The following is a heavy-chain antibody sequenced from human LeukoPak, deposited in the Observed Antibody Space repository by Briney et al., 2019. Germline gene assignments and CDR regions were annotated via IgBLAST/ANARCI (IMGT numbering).Heavy chain of an antibody. Sequence: ASVKVSCKASGYTFTSYGISWVRQAPGQGLEWMGWISAYNGNTNYAQKFQGRVTITADESTSTAYMELSSLRSEDTAVYYCARVRGIGAAGTGLYFQHWGQGTLVTVSS. D-gene: IGHD6-13*01. J-gene: IGHJ1*01. CDR2: ISAYNGNT. V-gene: IGHV1-18*01. CDR3: ARVRGIGAAGTGLYFQH. CDR1: GYTFTSYG.